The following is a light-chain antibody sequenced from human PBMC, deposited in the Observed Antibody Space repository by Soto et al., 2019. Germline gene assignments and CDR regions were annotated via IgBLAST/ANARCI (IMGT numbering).Light chain of an antibody. CDR1: QGISSA. J-gene: IGKJ4*01. CDR2: DAS. V-gene: IGKV1-13*02. CDR3: QQFNSDPPLT. Sequence: AIQLTQSPSSLSASVGDRVTITCRASQGISSALAWYQQKPGKAPKLLIYDASSLESGVPSRFSGSGSGTDFTLTISSLQPEDFATYYCQQFNSDPPLTCGGGTKVEIK.